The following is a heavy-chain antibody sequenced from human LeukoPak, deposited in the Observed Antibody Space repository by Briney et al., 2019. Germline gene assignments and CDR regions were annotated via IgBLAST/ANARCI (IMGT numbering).Heavy chain of an antibody. CDR1: GYTFTGYY. D-gene: IGHD1-26*01. CDR2: INPNSGGT. CDR3: ARIRRVSGSYLDY. Sequence: AASVKVSCKASGYTFTGYYMHWVRQAPGQGLEWMGWINPNSGGTNYAQKFQGRVTMTRDTSISTAYMELSRLRSDDTAVYYRARIRRVSGSYLDYWGQGTLVTVSS. V-gene: IGHV1-2*02. J-gene: IGHJ4*02.